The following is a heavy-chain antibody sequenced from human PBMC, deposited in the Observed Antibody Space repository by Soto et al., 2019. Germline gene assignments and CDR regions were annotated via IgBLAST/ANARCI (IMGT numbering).Heavy chain of an antibody. J-gene: IGHJ5*02. CDR2: IYYSGST. D-gene: IGHD6-6*01. CDR1: GGSISSSSSY. Sequence: QLQLQESGPGLVKPSETLSLTCTVSGGSISSSSSYWGWIRQPPGKGLEWIGSIYYSGSTYYNPSLKSRVPMSVDTSKNLFSLKLSSVTAADTAVYYCARWGARPTCFDPWGQGTLVTVSS. CDR3: ARWGARPTCFDP. V-gene: IGHV4-39*01.